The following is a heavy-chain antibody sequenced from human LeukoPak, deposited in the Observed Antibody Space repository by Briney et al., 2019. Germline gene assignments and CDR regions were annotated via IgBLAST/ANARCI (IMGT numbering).Heavy chain of an antibody. Sequence: GASVKVSCKASGYTFSGYYIYWVRQAPGQGHEWMGWISPKSGDTNYAQNFQGRVTMTRDTSISTAYMELSRLTSDDTAVYYCARGRDKTTSPAIDYWGQGTLVTVSS. V-gene: IGHV1-2*02. J-gene: IGHJ4*02. CDR3: ARGRDKTTSPAIDY. CDR2: ISPKSGDT. CDR1: GYTFSGYY. D-gene: IGHD2-2*01.